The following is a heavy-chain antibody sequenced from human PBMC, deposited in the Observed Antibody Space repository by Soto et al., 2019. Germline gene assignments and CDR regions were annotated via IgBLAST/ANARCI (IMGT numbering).Heavy chain of an antibody. CDR3: ARGRPYGMDV. CDR1: VFTLVSYW. J-gene: IGHJ6*02. CDR2: IDSDGSST. V-gene: IGHV3-74*01. Sequence: GWSLRLSCASSVFTLVSYWMNWVRQAPGKGLVWVSRIDSDGSSTTYADSVKGRFTTSRDNAKNTLYLQMSSLRVEDTAVYYCARGRPYGMDVWGQGTTVTVSS.